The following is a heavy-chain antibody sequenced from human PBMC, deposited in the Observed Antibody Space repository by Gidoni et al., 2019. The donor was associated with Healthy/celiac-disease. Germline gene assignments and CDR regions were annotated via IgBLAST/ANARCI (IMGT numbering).Heavy chain of an antibody. J-gene: IGHJ3*02. CDR2: ISWNSGSI. D-gene: IGHD3-10*01. CDR3: AKESYYYGSGSPELGAFDI. CDR1: GFTFDDHA. V-gene: IGHV3-9*01. Sequence: EVQLVESGGALVQPGGSLRLSGAASGFTFDDHAMHWGRQAPGKGLEWVAGISWNSGSIGYADSVKGRVTISRDNAKNSLYLQMNSLRAEDTALYYCAKESYYYGSGSPELGAFDIWGQGTMVTVSS.